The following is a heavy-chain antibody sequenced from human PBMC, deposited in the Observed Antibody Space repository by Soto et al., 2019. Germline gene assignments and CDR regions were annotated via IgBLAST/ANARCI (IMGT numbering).Heavy chain of an antibody. CDR3: ARDRIFVGNWFDP. CDR1: GYTFNTYG. V-gene: IGHV1-18*01. Sequence: ASVKVSCKTSGYTFNTYGINWVRQAPGQGLELMGWISAYDGKTTYAQKLQGRVTMTTDTSTSTAYMELRSLRSDDTAVYYCARDRIFVGNWFDPWGQGTLVTVSS. D-gene: IGHD2-15*01. CDR2: ISAYDGKT. J-gene: IGHJ5*02.